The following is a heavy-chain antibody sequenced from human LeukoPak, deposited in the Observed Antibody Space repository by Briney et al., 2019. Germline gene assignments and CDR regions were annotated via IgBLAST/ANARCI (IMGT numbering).Heavy chain of an antibody. CDR2: IKQDGSET. CDR1: GFSFSDYW. V-gene: IGHV3-7*01. Sequence: GGSLRLSCAVSGFSFSDYWMSWVRQAPGKGLEWVANIKQDGSETNYVDSVRGRFTISRDNAKNSLSLQMISLRAEDTALYYCARGTTGTVYEGYFDYWGQGTLVTVSS. CDR3: ARGTTGTVYEGYFDY. D-gene: IGHD1-1*01. J-gene: IGHJ4*02.